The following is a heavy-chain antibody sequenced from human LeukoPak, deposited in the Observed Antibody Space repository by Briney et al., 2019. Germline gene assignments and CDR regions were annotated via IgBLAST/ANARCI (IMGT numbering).Heavy chain of an antibody. J-gene: IGHJ4*02. V-gene: IGHV1-69*04. CDR1: GGTFSSYA. D-gene: IGHD6-19*01. Sequence: SVKVSCKASGGTFSSYAISWVRQAPGQGLEWMGRIIPILGIANYAQKFQGRVTITADKSTSTAYMELSSLRSEDTAVYYCASEGLGIAVAGDSGFDYWGQGTLVTVSS. CDR3: ASEGLGIAVAGDSGFDY. CDR2: IIPILGIA.